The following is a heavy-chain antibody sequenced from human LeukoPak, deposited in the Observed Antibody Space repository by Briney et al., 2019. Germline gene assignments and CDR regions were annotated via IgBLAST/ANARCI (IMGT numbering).Heavy chain of an antibody. Sequence: GGSLRLSCAASGFTFSRYGMHWVRQAPGKGLEWVAVIWYDGSNRQYVDSVKGRFTIHRDNSKNTLYLQMNSLRADDTAVYYCARDFGFSPSSGYSFDYWGQGTLVTVSS. D-gene: IGHD3-22*01. CDR3: ARDFGFSPSSGYSFDY. CDR2: IWYDGSNR. CDR1: GFTFSRYG. J-gene: IGHJ4*02. V-gene: IGHV3-33*01.